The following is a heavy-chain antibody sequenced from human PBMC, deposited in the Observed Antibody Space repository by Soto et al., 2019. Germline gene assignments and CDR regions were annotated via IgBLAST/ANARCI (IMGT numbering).Heavy chain of an antibody. J-gene: IGHJ4*02. CDR2: ISGSGNTT. CDR1: GFTFSSYA. CDR3: AKDLSSSWYPQY. D-gene: IGHD6-13*01. V-gene: IGHV3-23*01. Sequence: EVQLLECGGGLVQPGGSLRLSCAASGFTFSSYAMTWVRRAPGKGLEWVSAISGSGNTTYYADSVKGRFTISRDSSKNTLYLQMNSLRAEDTAVYFCAKDLSSSWYPQYWGQGTLVTVSS.